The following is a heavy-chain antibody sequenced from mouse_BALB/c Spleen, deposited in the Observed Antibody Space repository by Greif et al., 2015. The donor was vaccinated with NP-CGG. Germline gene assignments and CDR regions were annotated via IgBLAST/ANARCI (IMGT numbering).Heavy chain of an antibody. J-gene: IGHJ2*01. D-gene: IGHD1-2*01. CDR2: ISYSGST. Sequence: EVQGVESGPGLVKPSQSLSLTCTVTGYSITSDYAWNWIRQFPGNKLEWMGYISYSGSTSYNPSLKSRISITRDTSKNQFFLQLNSVTTEDTATYYCARGYYGYLYFDYWGQGTTLTVSS. CDR1: GYSITSDYA. V-gene: IGHV3-2*02. CDR3: ARGYYGYLYFDY.